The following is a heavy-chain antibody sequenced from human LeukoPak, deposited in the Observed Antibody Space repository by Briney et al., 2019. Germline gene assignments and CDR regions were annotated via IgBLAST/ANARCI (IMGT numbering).Heavy chain of an antibody. CDR1: GFTFSNYW. CDR2: IKQDGSGQ. V-gene: IGHV3-7*01. J-gene: IGHJ5*02. D-gene: IGHD1-1*01. Sequence: GGSLRLSCAASGFTFSNYWMIGFRQAPGKGLEWVASIKQDGSGQNYVDSMEGRFIISRDNAKNSLYLEMNSLRTEDTALYYCARAFTANWYNWFDPWGQGTPVTVSS. CDR3: ARAFTANWYNWFDP.